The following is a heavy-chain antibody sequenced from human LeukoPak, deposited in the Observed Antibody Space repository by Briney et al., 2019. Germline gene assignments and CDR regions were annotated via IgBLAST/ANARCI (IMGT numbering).Heavy chain of an antibody. J-gene: IGHJ4*02. Sequence: PSETLSLTCAVYGGSFSGYYWSWIRQPPGKGLEWIGEINHSGSTNYNPSLKSRVTISVDTSKNQFSLKLSSVTAADTAVYYCASIVATIRYYFDYWGQGTLVTVSS. CDR1: GGSFSGYY. CDR2: INHSGST. V-gene: IGHV4-34*01. D-gene: IGHD5-12*01. CDR3: ASIVATIRYYFDY.